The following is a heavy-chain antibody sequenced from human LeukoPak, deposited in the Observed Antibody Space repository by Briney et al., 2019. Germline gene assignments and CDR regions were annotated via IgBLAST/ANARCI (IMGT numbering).Heavy chain of an antibody. CDR2: ISSSSSYI. Sequence: GGSLRLSCAASGFTFSSYSMNWVRQAPGKGLEWVSSISSSSSYIYCADSVTCRFTISRDNAKSSLYLQMNRLRAEDTAVYYCARGSFVLEWLFDYWGQGTLVTVSS. CDR3: ARGSFVLEWLFDY. CDR1: GFTFSSYS. D-gene: IGHD3-3*01. V-gene: IGHV3-21*01. J-gene: IGHJ4*02.